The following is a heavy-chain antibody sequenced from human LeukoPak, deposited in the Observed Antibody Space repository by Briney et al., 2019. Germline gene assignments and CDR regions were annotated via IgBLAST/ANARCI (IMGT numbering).Heavy chain of an antibody. CDR1: GFSLSTSGVG. CDR2: IYWDDDK. V-gene: IGHV2-5*02. D-gene: IGHD3-22*01. Sequence: SGPTLVNPTQTLTLTCTFSGFSLSTSGVGVGWIRQPPGKALEWLALIYWDDDKRYSTSLKSRLTITKDTSKNQVVLTMTNMDPVDTATYYCAHTRDMIGSHDAFDIWGQGTMVTVSS. CDR3: AHTRDMIGSHDAFDI. J-gene: IGHJ3*02.